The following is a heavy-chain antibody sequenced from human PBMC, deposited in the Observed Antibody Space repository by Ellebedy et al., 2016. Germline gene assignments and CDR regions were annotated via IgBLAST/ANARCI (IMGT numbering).Heavy chain of an antibody. J-gene: IGHJ4*02. Sequence: SETLSLTCTVSGGSISSYYWSWIRQPPGKGLEWIGEINHSGSTNYNPSLKSRVTISVDTSKNQFSLKLSSVTAADTAVYYCARRGTSGYSYGFRYFDYWGQGTLVTVSS. CDR1: GGSISSYY. D-gene: IGHD5-18*01. CDR3: ARRGTSGYSYGFRYFDY. CDR2: INHSGST. V-gene: IGHV4-34*01.